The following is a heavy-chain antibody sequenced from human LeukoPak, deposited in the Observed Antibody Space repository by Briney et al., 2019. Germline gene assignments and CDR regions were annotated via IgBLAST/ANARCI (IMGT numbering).Heavy chain of an antibody. J-gene: IGHJ4*02. CDR1: GYTFTSYA. V-gene: IGHV1-18*01. D-gene: IGHD2-21*02. CDR3: ARDRLLDRTAIRFDY. Sequence: GASVTVSCKASGYTFTSYAMNWVRQAPGQGLEWMGWISAYNGNTNYAQKLQGRVTMTTDTSTSTAYMELRSLRSDDTAVYYCARDRLLDRTAIRFDYWGQGTLVTVSS. CDR2: ISAYNGNT.